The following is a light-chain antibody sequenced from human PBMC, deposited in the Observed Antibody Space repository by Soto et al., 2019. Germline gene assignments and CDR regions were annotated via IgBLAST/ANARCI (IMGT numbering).Light chain of an antibody. V-gene: IGKV1-6*01. CDR3: LQDYNYPRT. CDR2: AAS. J-gene: IGKJ1*01. Sequence: AVPMTQSPPSLSASVGDRVTITCRASQGIGIDLGWYQQKPGKAPNLLIYAASSLQSGVPSRFSGSGSGTDFTLTISSLQPDDFATYYCLQDYNYPRTFGQGTKVEIK. CDR1: QGIGID.